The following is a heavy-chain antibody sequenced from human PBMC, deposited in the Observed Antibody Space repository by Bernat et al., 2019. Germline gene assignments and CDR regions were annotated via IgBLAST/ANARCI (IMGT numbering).Heavy chain of an antibody. Sequence: QVQLVESGGGVVQPGRSLRLSCAASGFTFSSYGMHWVRQAPGKGLEWVAVISYDGSNKYYADSVKGRFTISRDNSKNTLYLQMNSLRAEDTAVYYCAKDQGSRVVCRSSFDIWGQGTMVTVSS. D-gene: IGHD3-3*01. CDR3: AKDQGSRVVCRSSFDI. J-gene: IGHJ3*02. CDR2: ISYDGSNK. CDR1: GFTFSSYG. V-gene: IGHV3-30*18.